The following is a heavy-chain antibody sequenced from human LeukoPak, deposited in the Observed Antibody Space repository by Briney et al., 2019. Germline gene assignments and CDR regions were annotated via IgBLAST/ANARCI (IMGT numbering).Heavy chain of an antibody. Sequence: GGSLRLSCAASGFTFSSYSMNWVRQAPWKGLEWVSSISSSSSYIYYADSVKGRFTISRDNAKNSLYLQMNSLRAEDTAVYYCAGVPGIAVAAPHWGQGTLVTVSS. J-gene: IGHJ4*02. D-gene: IGHD6-19*01. V-gene: IGHV3-21*01. CDR2: ISSSSSYI. CDR3: AGVPGIAVAAPH. CDR1: GFTFSSYS.